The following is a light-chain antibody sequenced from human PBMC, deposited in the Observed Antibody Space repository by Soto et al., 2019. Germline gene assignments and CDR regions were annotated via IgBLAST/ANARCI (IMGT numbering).Light chain of an antibody. Sequence: EIVMTQSPAPLFVSPGERATLSCRASQTVSDDLAWYQQKPGQAPRLLIYGASTRATDIPARFSGGGSGTEFTLTISSLQSEDSAIYYCQHYHDWPPITFGPGTKVNI. J-gene: IGKJ3*01. CDR3: QHYHDWPPIT. CDR2: GAS. CDR1: QTVSDD. V-gene: IGKV3-15*01.